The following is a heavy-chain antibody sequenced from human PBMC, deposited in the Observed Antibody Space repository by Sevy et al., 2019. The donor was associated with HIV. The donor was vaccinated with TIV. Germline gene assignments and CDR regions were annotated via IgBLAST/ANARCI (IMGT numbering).Heavy chain of an antibody. CDR3: ARDLWDTAMAIYYYYDGMDV. J-gene: IGHJ6*02. V-gene: IGHV4-38-2*02. CDR2: IYHSGST. CDR1: GYSISSGYY. Sequence: SETLSLTCTVSGYSISSGYYWGWIRQPPGKGLEWIGSIYHSGSTYYNPSLKSRVTISVDTSKNQFSLKLSSVTAADTAVYYCARDLWDTAMAIYYYYDGMDVWGQGTTVTVSS. D-gene: IGHD5-18*01.